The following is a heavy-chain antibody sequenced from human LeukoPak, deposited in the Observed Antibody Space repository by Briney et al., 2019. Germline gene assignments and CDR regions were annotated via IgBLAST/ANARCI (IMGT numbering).Heavy chain of an antibody. CDR3: ARDLRPAAGYSSGWFDY. D-gene: IGHD6-19*01. CDR1: GFTFDDYG. CDR2: INWNGGST. V-gene: IGHV3-20*04. Sequence: GGSLRLSCAASGFTFDDYGMSWVRQPPGKGLEWVSGINWNGGSTGYADSVKGRFTISRDNAKNSLYLQMNSLRAEDTALYYCARDLRPAAGYSSGWFDYWGQGTLVTVSS. J-gene: IGHJ5*01.